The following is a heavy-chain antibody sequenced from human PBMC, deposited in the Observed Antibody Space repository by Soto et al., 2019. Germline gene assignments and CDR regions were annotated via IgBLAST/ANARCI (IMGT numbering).Heavy chain of an antibody. Sequence: QPGGSLRLSCAASGFTFSSYGMHWVRQAPGKGLEWVAVIWYDGSNKYYADSVKGRFTISRDNSKNMLYLQMNSLRAEDTAVYYCARDAIIAAAGTGNWFDPWGQGTLVTVSS. V-gene: IGHV3-33*01. CDR1: GFTFSSYG. J-gene: IGHJ5*02. CDR2: IWYDGSNK. CDR3: ARDAIIAAAGTGNWFDP. D-gene: IGHD6-13*01.